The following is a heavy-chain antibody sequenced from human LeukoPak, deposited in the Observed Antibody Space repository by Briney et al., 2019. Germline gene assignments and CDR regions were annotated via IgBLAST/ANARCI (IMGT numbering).Heavy chain of an antibody. CDR3: ARAYSSGWFDFDY. CDR1: GYTFTSYD. V-gene: IGHV1-8*03. J-gene: IGHJ4*02. Sequence: ASVKVSCKASGYTFTSYDINWVRQATGQGLEWMGWMNPNSRNTGYAQKFQGRVTITRNNSISTAYMDLSSLTSDDTAVYYCARAYSSGWFDFDYWGQGTLVTVSS. D-gene: IGHD6-19*01. CDR2: MNPNSRNT.